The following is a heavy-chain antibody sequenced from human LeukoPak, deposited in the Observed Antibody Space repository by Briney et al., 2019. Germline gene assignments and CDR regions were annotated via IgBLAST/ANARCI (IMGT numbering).Heavy chain of an antibody. CDR3: ATNGGSYQLTPDY. CDR1: GYTLTELS. CDR2: FDPEDGET. Sequence: ASVKVSCKVSGYTLTELSMHWVRQAPGKGLEWMGGFDPEDGETIYAQKFQGRVTMTEDTSTDTAYMELSSLRSEDAAVYYCATNGGSYQLTPDYWGQGTLVTVSS. V-gene: IGHV1-24*01. D-gene: IGHD1-26*01. J-gene: IGHJ4*02.